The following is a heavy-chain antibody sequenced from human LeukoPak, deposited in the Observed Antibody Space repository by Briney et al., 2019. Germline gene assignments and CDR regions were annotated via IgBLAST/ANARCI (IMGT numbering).Heavy chain of an antibody. CDR3: ARDQMGIVVVPAAYYYYYYMDV. Sequence: RPGGSLRLSCAASGFTFSSYGMHWVRQAPGKGLEWVAVISYDGSNKYYADSVKGRFTISRDNSKNTLYLQMNSLRAEDTAVYYCARDQMGIVVVPAAYYYYYYMDVWGKGTTVTVSS. CDR2: ISYDGSNK. CDR1: GFTFSSYG. V-gene: IGHV3-30*03. D-gene: IGHD2-2*03. J-gene: IGHJ6*03.